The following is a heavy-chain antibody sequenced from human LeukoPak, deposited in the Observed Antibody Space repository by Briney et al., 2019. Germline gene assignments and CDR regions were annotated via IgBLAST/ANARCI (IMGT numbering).Heavy chain of an antibody. J-gene: IGHJ4*02. CDR2: INHSGST. D-gene: IGHD2-2*01. CDR3: ARRRKSIVVVPAVYDY. Sequence: SETLSLTCAVYGGSFSGYYWSWIRQPPGKGLEWIGEINHSGSTNYNPSLKSRVTISVDTSKNQLSLKLSSVTAADTAVYYCARRRKSIVVVPAVYDYWGQGTLVTVSS. V-gene: IGHV4-34*01. CDR1: GGSFSGYY.